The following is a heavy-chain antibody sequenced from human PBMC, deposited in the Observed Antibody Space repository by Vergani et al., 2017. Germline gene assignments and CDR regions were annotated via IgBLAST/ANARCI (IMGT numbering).Heavy chain of an antibody. V-gene: IGHV4-59*02. Sequence: QAQLQESGPGLVKPSETLSLTCHVFGVSVTDYNCNWIRQAPGKGLEWIGSLSTTGGATHASHNPSPKSRGSISVDTSKSQFSLRLTSVTAAYSAIYFCAGDTHSWQRADRWGQGLMVSVSS. D-gene: IGHD6-13*01. CDR1: GVSVTDYN. CDR3: AGDTHSWQRADR. CDR2: LSTTGGA. J-gene: IGHJ5*02.